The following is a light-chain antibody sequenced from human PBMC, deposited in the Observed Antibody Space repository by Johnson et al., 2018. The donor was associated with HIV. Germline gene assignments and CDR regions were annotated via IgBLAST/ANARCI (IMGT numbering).Light chain of an antibody. CDR2: KND. CDR3: GTWDASLRVNV. J-gene: IGLJ1*01. CDR1: SSNIGNSY. V-gene: IGLV1-51*02. Sequence: QSVLTQPPSVSAAPGQKVTISCSGSSSNIGNSYISWYQQLPGTAPKLLIYKNDQRPSGIPDRFSGSKSGTSATLGITGLQSGDEADYYCGTWDASLRVNVVGPGTKVTVL.